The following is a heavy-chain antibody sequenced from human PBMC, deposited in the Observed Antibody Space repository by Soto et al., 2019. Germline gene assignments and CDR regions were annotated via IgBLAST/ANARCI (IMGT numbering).Heavy chain of an antibody. Sequence: QVQLQESGPGLVKPSQTLSLTCTVSGGSISSGGYYWSWIRQHPGKGLEWIGYIYYSGSTYYNPSLKSRVTISLYTSKNHFSLKLISVTAADTAVYYCAVLGSWPWFDSWGQGTLVTLSS. V-gene: IGHV4-31*03. D-gene: IGHD2-15*01. CDR1: GGSISSGGYY. CDR3: AVLGSWPWFDS. J-gene: IGHJ5*01. CDR2: IYYSGST.